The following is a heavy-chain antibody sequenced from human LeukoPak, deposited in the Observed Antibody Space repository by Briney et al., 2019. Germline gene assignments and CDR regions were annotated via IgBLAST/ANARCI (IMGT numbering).Heavy chain of an antibody. J-gene: IGHJ4*02. Sequence: AGGSLRLSCAASGFTFSNAWMSWVRQAPGKGLEWIGRIKSKTDGETTNYAEPVRGRFTISRDDSKSAVYLQMNSLKIEDTAVYYCTTDLGTYYHGSQRLIPIDYWGQGTLVTVSS. D-gene: IGHD3-10*01. V-gene: IGHV3-15*01. CDR2: IKSKTDGETT. CDR3: TTDLGTYYHGSQRLIPIDY. CDR1: GFTFSNAW.